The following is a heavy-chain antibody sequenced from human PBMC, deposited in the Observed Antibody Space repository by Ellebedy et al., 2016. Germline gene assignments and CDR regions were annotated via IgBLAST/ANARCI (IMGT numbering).Heavy chain of an antibody. CDR1: GLTFSSSA. Sequence: GESLKISXAASGLTFSSSAMSWVRQAPGGGLEWVSFISGDGYSTYYADSVKGRYTISRDDSKSTVFLHMSSLRVEDTAIYYCAKNAYGSRSHFFFQYWGQGALVTVSS. CDR2: ISGDGYST. D-gene: IGHD3-10*01. V-gene: IGHV3-23*01. CDR3: AKNAYGSRSHFFFQY. J-gene: IGHJ4*02.